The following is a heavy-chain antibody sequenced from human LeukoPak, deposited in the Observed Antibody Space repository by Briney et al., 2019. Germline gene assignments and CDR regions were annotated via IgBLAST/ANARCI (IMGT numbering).Heavy chain of an antibody. J-gene: IGHJ4*02. D-gene: IGHD5-24*01. CDR1: GFTFSRYA. V-gene: IGHV3-23*01. CDR2: ISGSGGST. Sequence: GGSLRLPCAASGFTFSRYAISWVRPAPREGLEWVSAISGSGGSTYYADSVKGRFTISRDNSKNTLYLQLNSLRAEDTAVYYCAKDQFRHLDYWGQGTLVTVSS. CDR3: AKDQFRHLDY.